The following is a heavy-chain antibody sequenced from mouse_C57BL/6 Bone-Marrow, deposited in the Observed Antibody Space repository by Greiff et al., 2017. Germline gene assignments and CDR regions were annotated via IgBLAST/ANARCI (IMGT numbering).Heavy chain of an antibody. Sequence: QVQLQQSGAELMKPGASVKLSCKATGYTFTGYWIAWVKQRPGHGLEWIGEILPGSGSTNYNEKLKGKATFTADTSSNTAYMQLSSLTTEESAIYYCARFGDGYFPSYWYFDVWGTGTTVTVSS. CDR3: ARFGDGYFPSYWYFDV. CDR2: ILPGSGST. D-gene: IGHD2-3*01. V-gene: IGHV1-9*01. CDR1: GYTFTGYW. J-gene: IGHJ1*03.